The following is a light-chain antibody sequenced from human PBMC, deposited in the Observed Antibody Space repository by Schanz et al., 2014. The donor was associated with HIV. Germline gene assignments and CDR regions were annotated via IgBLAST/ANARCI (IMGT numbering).Light chain of an antibody. CDR1: QTISSN. CDR3: QQYNRWWT. Sequence: DIVMTQSPTTLPVSPGERVTVSCRASQTISSNLAWYQQKRGQTPRLLIYGASTRAPGIPVRFSGSGSGTDFTLTISSLQSEDFAVYYCQQYNRWWTFGQGTKVEIK. J-gene: IGKJ1*01. CDR2: GAS. V-gene: IGKV3-15*01.